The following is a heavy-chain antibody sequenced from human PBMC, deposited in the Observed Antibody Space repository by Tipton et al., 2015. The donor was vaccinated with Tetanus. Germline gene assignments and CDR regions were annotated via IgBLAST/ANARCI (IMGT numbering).Heavy chain of an antibody. V-gene: IGHV3-23*01. J-gene: IGHJ4*02. Sequence: SLRLSCAASGFTFSSYAMSWVRQAPGKGLEWVSAISGSGGSTYYADSVKGRFTISRDNSKNTLYLQMNSLRAEDTALYYCAKGLRFLEWFPLYDYWGQGTLVTVSS. CDR1: GFTFSSYA. CDR2: ISGSGGST. D-gene: IGHD3-3*01. CDR3: AKGLRFLEWFPLYDY.